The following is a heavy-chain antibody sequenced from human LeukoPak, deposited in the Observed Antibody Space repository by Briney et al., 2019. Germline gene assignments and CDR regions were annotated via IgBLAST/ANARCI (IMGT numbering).Heavy chain of an antibody. V-gene: IGHV1-18*01. CDR1: GYTFTSYG. CDR2: ISAYNGST. J-gene: IGHJ5*02. D-gene: IGHD3-10*01. Sequence: ASVTVSCTASGYTFTSYGISWVRQAPGQGLEWMGWISAYNGSTNYAQKLQGRVTMTTDTSTSTAYMELRSLRSDDTAVYYCARDGLWFGEGNWFDPWGQGTLVTVSS. CDR3: ARDGLWFGEGNWFDP.